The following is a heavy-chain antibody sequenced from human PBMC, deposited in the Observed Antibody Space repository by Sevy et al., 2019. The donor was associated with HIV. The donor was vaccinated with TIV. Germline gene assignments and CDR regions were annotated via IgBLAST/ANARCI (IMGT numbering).Heavy chain of an antibody. CDR3: ARDGDRCSSTSCYGLDAFDI. CDR1: GFTFSSYS. D-gene: IGHD2-2*01. J-gene: IGHJ3*02. CDR2: ISRSSSYI. V-gene: IGHV3-21*01. Sequence: GGSLRLSCAASGFTFSSYSMNWVRQAPGKGLEWVSSISRSSSYIYYADSVKGRFTISRDNAKNSLYLQMNSLRAEDTAVYYCARDGDRCSSTSCYGLDAFDIWGQGTMVTVSS.